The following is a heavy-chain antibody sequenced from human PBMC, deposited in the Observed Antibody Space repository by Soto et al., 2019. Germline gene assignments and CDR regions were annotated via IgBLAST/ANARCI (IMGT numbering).Heavy chain of an antibody. CDR3: ARVMCGDCSTYYYYSMDV. CDR2: IGTTSSYI. J-gene: IGHJ6*02. CDR1: GFTFGTYT. D-gene: IGHD2-21*02. Sequence: EVQRVESGGGLVKPGGSLRISCAASGFTFGTYTMNWVRQAPGTGLEWVSSIGTTSSYIYYADSVRGRFTISRDNARDSLYLQMSSLRAEDTAVYYCARVMCGDCSTYYYYSMDVWGQGTTVTVSS. V-gene: IGHV3-21*01.